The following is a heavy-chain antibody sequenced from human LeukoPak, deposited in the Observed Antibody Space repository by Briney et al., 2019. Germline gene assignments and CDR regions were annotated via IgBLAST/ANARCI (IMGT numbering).Heavy chain of an antibody. CDR2: IIDSGINT. D-gene: IGHD1-26*01. Sequence: GGSLRLSCAASGFTFNSYAMTWVRQAPEKGLEWVSSIIDSGINTYYGDSVKGRFTISRDNSKNTLYLQMNSLRAEDTAEYYCAKGSRGSYDYWGQGTLVTVSS. CDR3: AKGSRGSYDY. V-gene: IGHV3-23*01. CDR1: GFTFNSYA. J-gene: IGHJ4*02.